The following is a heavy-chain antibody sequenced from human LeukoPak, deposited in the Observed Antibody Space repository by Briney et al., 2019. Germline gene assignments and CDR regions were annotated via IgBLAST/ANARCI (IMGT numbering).Heavy chain of an antibody. D-gene: IGHD3-3*01. CDR2: INHSGST. Sequence: NPSETLSLTCAVYGGSFSGYYWSWIRQPPGKGLEWIGEINHSGSTNYNPSLKSRVTISVDTSKNQFSLKLSSVTAADTAVYYCARRLVFWSGYYPLYNWFDPWGQGTLVTVSS. CDR3: ARRLVFWSGYYPLYNWFDP. J-gene: IGHJ5*02. CDR1: GGSFSGYY. V-gene: IGHV4-34*01.